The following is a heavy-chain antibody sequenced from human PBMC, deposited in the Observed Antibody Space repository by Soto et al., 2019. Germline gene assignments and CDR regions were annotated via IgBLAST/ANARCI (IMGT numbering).Heavy chain of an antibody. J-gene: IGHJ4*02. CDR1: GFTFRSYG. D-gene: IGHD2-15*01. V-gene: IGHV3-30*18. Sequence: LRLSCAASGFTFRSYGMHWVRQAPGKGLEWVAVISYDGSNKYYADSVKGRFTISRDNSKNTLYLQMNSLRAEDTAVYYCAKDLSRYCSGGSCYGFDYWGQGTLVTVSS. CDR2: ISYDGSNK. CDR3: AKDLSRYCSGGSCYGFDY.